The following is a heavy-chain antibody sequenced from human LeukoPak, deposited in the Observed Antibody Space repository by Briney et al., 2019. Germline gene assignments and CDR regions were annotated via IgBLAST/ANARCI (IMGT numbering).Heavy chain of an antibody. D-gene: IGHD3-16*01. Sequence: SVKVSCKASAGTFSSYAISWVRQAPGQGLEWMGGIIPIFGTAHYAHKFQGRVTITPDESTSTAYMELSSLRSEDTGVYYCARGGGSGYFDCWGQGTLVTVS. V-gene: IGHV1-69*01. CDR3: ARGGGSGYFDC. CDR2: IIPIFGTA. CDR1: AGTFSSYA. J-gene: IGHJ4*02.